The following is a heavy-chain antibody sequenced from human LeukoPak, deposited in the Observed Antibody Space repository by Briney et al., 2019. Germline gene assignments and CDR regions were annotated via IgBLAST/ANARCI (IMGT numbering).Heavy chain of an antibody. J-gene: IGHJ5*02. CDR2: INHSGST. Sequence: PSETLSLTCAVYGGSFSGYYWSWIRQPPGKGLEWIGEINHSGSTNYNPSLKSRVTISVDTSKNQFSLKLSSVTAADTAVYYCAGDPYNWFDPWGQGTLVTVSS. V-gene: IGHV4-34*01. CDR3: AGDPYNWFDP. CDR1: GGSFSGYY. D-gene: IGHD3-10*01.